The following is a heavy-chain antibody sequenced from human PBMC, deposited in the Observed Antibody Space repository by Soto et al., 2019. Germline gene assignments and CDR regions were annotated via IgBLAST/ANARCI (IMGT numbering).Heavy chain of an antibody. CDR1: AFTFDTSS. V-gene: IGHV3-21*01. CDR3: ARGIVPAAFDY. D-gene: IGHD2-2*01. J-gene: IGHJ4*02. CDR2: ISSSSSHI. Sequence: EVQLVESGGGLVKPGGSTRLSCLASAFTFDTSSMNWVRQAPGRGLAWVSSISSSSSHISYAESVKGRFSISRDNAKNSLYLQMNSLRDEDTAVYYCARGIVPAAFDYWGQGTPVTVSS.